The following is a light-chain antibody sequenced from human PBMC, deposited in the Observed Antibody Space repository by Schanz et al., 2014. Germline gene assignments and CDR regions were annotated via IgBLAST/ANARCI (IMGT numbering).Light chain of an antibody. CDR2: EVS. Sequence: QSVLTQPRSVSGSPGQSVTISCTGTSNDIGDYNYVSWYQQHPGKAPKVMIYEVSKRPSGVPDRFSGSKSDTSASLAITGLQAEDEADYYCQSYDSSLSGFYVFGTGTKLTVL. J-gene: IGLJ1*01. V-gene: IGLV2-11*01. CDR1: SNDIGDYNY. CDR3: QSYDSSLSGFYV.